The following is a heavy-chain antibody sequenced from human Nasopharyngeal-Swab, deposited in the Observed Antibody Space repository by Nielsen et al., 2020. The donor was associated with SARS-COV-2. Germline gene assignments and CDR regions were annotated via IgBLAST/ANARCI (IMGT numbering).Heavy chain of an antibody. CDR3: ARDGQSIAARRGGIYYYYGMDV. J-gene: IGHJ6*02. CDR2: IYYSGST. CDR1: GGSISSYY. D-gene: IGHD6-6*01. Sequence: SETLSLTCTVSGGSISSYYWSWIRQPPGKGLEWIGYIYYSGSTNYNPSLKSRVTISVDTSKNQFSLKLSSVTAADTAVYYCARDGQSIAARRGGIYYYYGMDVWGQGTTVTVSS. V-gene: IGHV4-59*01.